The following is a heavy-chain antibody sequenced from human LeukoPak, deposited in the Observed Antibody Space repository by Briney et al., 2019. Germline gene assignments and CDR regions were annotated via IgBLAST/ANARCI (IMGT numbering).Heavy chain of an antibody. D-gene: IGHD5-24*01. Sequence: GRSLRLSCAASGFTFDDYAMHWVRQAPGKGLEWASGISWNSGSIGYADSVKGRFTISRDNAKNSLYLQMNSLRAEDTAVYYCARDSDGYLEDYWGQGTLVTVSS. CDR1: GFTFDDYA. V-gene: IGHV3-9*01. J-gene: IGHJ4*02. CDR2: ISWNSGSI. CDR3: ARDSDGYLEDY.